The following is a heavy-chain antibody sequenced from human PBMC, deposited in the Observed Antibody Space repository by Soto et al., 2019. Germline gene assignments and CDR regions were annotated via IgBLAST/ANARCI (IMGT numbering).Heavy chain of an antibody. D-gene: IGHD1-1*01. J-gene: IGHJ3*02. V-gene: IGHV3-30-3*01. CDR3: ARGSPTAYAFDI. Sequence: GGSLRLSCTASGFTFSSYAMHWVRQAPGKGLEWVAVISYDGSNKYYADSVKGRFTISRDNSKNTLYLQMNSLRAEDTAVYYCARGSPTAYAFDIWGQGTMVTVSS. CDR2: ISYDGSNK. CDR1: GFTFSSYA.